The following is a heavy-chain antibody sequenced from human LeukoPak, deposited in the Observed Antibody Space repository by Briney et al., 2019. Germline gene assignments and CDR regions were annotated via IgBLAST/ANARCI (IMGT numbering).Heavy chain of an antibody. CDR2: IKLDESRN. D-gene: IGHD2-2*01. J-gene: IGHJ6*03. V-gene: IGHV3-7*01. CDR3: ARKRDDYCTSNICYGLDEHKFYYMDV. Sequence: SGGSLRLSCAASGFTFSRYSMSWVRQAPGKGLEWVAFIKLDESRNYYVHSVRGRFSISRDTGKKSVYLQMNSLRVEDSGVYYCARKRDDYCTSNICYGLDEHKFYYMDVWGKGTTVTVSS. CDR1: GFTFSRYS.